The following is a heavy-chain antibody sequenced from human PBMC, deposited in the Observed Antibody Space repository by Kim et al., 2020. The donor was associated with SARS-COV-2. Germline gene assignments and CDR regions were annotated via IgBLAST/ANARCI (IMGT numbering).Heavy chain of an antibody. CDR1: GGSISSYY. CDR2: IYYSGST. CDR3: ASTNCSGGSCYSVDWYFDL. V-gene: IGHV4-59*01. J-gene: IGHJ2*01. Sequence: SETLSLTCTVSGGSISSYYWSWIRQPPGKGLEWIGYIYYSGSTNYNPSLKSRVTISVDTSKNQFSLKLSSVTAADTAVYYCASTNCSGGSCYSVDWYFDLWGRGTLVTVSS. D-gene: IGHD2-15*01.